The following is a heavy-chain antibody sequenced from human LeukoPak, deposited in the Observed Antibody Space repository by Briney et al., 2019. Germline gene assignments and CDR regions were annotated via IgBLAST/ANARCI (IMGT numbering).Heavy chain of an antibody. CDR2: ISSSDNTI. J-gene: IGHJ6*03. CDR1: GFIFSSYE. V-gene: IGHV3-48*03. Sequence: GGSLRLSCVASGFIFSSYEMNWVRQAPGKGLEWVSYISSSDNTIYYADSVKGRFTISRDNAKNSLYLQMNSLRAEDTAIYYCARGKSQAYYYYYMDVWGKGTTVTISS. CDR3: ARGKSQAYYYYYMDV.